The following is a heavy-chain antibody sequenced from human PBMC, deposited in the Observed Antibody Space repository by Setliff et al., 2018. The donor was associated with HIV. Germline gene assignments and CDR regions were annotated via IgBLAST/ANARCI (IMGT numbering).Heavy chain of an antibody. CDR1: GYTFTSYG. CDR2: INANSGHT. V-gene: IGHV1-18*01. CDR3: ARDWNYVVDV. Sequence: GASVKVSCKASGYTFTSYGVTWVRQAPGQGLEWMGWINANSGHTNYAQKFQDRVTITADTSSTTAYMELSSLGSDDTAVYYCARDWNYVVDVWGKGTTVTVSS. J-gene: IGHJ6*04. D-gene: IGHD3-16*01.